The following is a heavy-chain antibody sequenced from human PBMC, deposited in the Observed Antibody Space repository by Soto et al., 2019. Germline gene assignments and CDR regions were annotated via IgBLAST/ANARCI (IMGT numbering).Heavy chain of an antibody. CDR2: IFHSGST. CDR1: GGSISSSHW. Sequence: QVQLQELGPGLVKPSGTLSLTCAVSGGSISSSHWWTWVRQPPGKGLDWIGEIFHSGSTNYNPSLRSRVTISLDKSRNHFSLTLRSVTAADTAVYYCARSPSSSWFGGGAFDIWGQGTMVTVSS. CDR3: ARSPSSSWFGGGAFDI. V-gene: IGHV4-4*02. D-gene: IGHD6-13*01. J-gene: IGHJ3*02.